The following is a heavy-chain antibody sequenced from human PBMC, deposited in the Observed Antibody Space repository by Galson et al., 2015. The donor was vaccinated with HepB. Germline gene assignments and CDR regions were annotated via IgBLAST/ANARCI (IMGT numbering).Heavy chain of an antibody. J-gene: IGHJ6*02. CDR3: AREFLGEVVGATYYYYYGMDV. V-gene: IGHV3-33*01. CDR2: IWYDGSNK. Sequence: SLRLSCAASGFTFSSYGMHWVRQAPGKGLEWVAVIWYDGSNKYYADSVKGRFTISRDNSKNTLYLQMNSLRAEDTAVYYCAREFLGEVVGATYYYYYGMDVWGQGTTVTVSS. D-gene: IGHD1-26*01. CDR1: GFTFSSYG.